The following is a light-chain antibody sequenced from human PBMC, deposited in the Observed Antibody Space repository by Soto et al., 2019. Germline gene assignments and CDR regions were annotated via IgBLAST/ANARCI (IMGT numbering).Light chain of an antibody. Sequence: EIVMTQSPATLSVSPGERATLSCRASQSVSSNLAWYQQKPGQAPRLLIYGASTRAAGAPARFSGSGSGTEFTLTISSLQSEDFAVYYCQHYNNWWTFGQGTTVEIK. J-gene: IGKJ1*01. V-gene: IGKV3-15*01. CDR3: QHYNNWWT. CDR1: QSVSSN. CDR2: GAS.